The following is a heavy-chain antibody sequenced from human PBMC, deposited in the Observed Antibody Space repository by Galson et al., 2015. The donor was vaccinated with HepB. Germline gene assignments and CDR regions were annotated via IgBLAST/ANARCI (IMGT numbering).Heavy chain of an antibody. Sequence: SLGLACAGSGFTFGDYGVSWFRQAPGEGLEWVGFIRSKTYGGTTDHAASVSARFTISRDDSKNMGYMRLNSLKTEDTGVYYCTAFWDYSGWVLIPRVDHWGQGTLVTVSS. CDR1: GFTFGDYG. CDR3: TAFWDYSGWVLIPRVDH. V-gene: IGHV3-49*03. CDR2: IRSKTYGGTT. J-gene: IGHJ4*02. D-gene: IGHD6-19*01.